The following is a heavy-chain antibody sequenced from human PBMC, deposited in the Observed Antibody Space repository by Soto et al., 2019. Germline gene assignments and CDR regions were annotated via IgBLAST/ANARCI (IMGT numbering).Heavy chain of an antibody. J-gene: IGHJ5*02. CDR2: IYSSGST. CDR1: RGSISSYY. CDR3: ARGSSQFDP. Sequence: SETLSLTCTVSRGSISSYYWSWIRQPPGKGLEWIGYIYSSGSTNYNPSLKSRVSMSEDTSKNQFSLKLSSVTAADTAVYYCARGSSQFDPWGQGTLVTVSS. V-gene: IGHV4-59*01.